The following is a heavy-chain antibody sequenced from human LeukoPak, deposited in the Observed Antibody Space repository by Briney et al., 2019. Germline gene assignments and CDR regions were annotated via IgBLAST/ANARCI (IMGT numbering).Heavy chain of an antibody. CDR3: VKGFHFDW. CDR1: GFGFSTHD. CDR2: ISGFDSGT. J-gene: IGHJ4*02. Sequence: TGGSLRLSCVASGFGFSTHDMSWGRQTPGKGLEWVSSISGFDSGTYCTDSVRGRFTISRDTSKNTLYMQMNNLRAEDTAVYYCVKGFHFDWWGQGTLVTVSS. V-gene: IGHV3-23*01.